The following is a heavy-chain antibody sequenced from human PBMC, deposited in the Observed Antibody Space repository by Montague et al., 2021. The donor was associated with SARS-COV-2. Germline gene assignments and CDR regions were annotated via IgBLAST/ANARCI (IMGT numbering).Heavy chain of an antibody. CDR3: TRGRAISTLFVPHQRWFDP. Sequence: SDTLSLTCAVYGGSFSNYYWSWIRQPPGEGLQWIGEIHHSGGTNHNPSLKSRVTISVDTSKNQLSLKLSSVTAADTAVYYCTRGRAISTLFVPHQRWFDPWGQGTLVTVSS. CDR1: GGSFSNYY. J-gene: IGHJ5*02. V-gene: IGHV4-34*01. D-gene: IGHD3-9*01. CDR2: IHHSGGT.